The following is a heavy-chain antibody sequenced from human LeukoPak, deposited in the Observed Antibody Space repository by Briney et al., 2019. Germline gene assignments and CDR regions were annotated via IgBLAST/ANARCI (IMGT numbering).Heavy chain of an antibody. D-gene: IGHD6-19*01. CDR3: ARDPPRSGYAMDV. Sequence: PSETLSLTCTVSGGSISSSRYYWGWIRQPPGKGLEWIGSIYYGGSTYHNPSLKSRVTISVDTSKDQFSLNLTSVTAADTAVYYCARDPPRSGYAMDVWGPGTTVTVAS. J-gene: IGHJ6*02. CDR1: GGSISSSRYY. CDR2: IYYGGST. V-gene: IGHV4-39*07.